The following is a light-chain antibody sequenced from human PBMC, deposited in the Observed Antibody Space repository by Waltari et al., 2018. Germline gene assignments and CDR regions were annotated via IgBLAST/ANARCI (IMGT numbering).Light chain of an antibody. CDR3: CSYAGSGSAVV. V-gene: IGLV2-23*02. J-gene: IGLJ2*01. CDR2: EVS. CDR1: SSDVGNYNL. Sequence: QSALTQPASVSGSPGQSITISCTGTSSDVGNYNLVSWYQQHPGKAPKLIIYEVSQRPSGGSNRFSCSKSRTTASLTISGLQAEDEADFYCCSYAGSGSAVVFGGGTKLTVL.